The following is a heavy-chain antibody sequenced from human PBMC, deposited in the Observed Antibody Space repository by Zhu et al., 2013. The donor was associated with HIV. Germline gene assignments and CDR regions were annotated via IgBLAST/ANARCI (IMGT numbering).Heavy chain of an antibody. CDR3: ARVGITISANYYYAMDV. V-gene: IGHV4-31*03. D-gene: IGHD3-3*01. Sequence: QVQLQESGSGLVMPSQTLSLTCTVSGGSISSGYHYWSWIRQHPEKGLEWIGFIYYSGRTYYNPSLKSRLIISLDTSDLQFSLKLSSVTAADSAVYYCARVGITISANYYYAMDVWGQGTTVTVSS. CDR1: GGSISSGYHY. J-gene: IGHJ6*02. CDR2: IYYSGRT.